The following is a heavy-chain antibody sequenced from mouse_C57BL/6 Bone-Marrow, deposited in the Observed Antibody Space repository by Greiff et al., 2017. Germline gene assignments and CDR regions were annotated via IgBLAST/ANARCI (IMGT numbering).Heavy chain of an antibody. CDR1: GYTFTSYW. CDR2: IDPSDSET. CDR3: ARILRLWYFDV. D-gene: IGHD1-1*01. Sequence: QVQQQQPGAELVRPGSSVKLSCKASGYTFTSYWMHWVKQRPIQGLEWIGNIDPSDSETHYNQKFKDKATLTVDKSSSTAYMQLISLTSEDSAVYYCARILRLWYFDVWGTGTTVTVSS. V-gene: IGHV1-52*01. J-gene: IGHJ1*03.